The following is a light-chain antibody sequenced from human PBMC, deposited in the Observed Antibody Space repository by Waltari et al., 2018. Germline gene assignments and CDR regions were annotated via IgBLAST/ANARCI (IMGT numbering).Light chain of an antibody. Sequence: QSALTQPPSASGSPGQSVTISCTGTSSDIGGFNYVPWYQQNPGQAPKLLIYEVNKRPSGLPDRFSGSKAGNTASLTVSGLQAEDEAEYYCCSYGGRNNLLFGEGTKLTVL. V-gene: IGLV2-8*01. CDR1: SSDIGGFNY. CDR2: EVN. CDR3: CSYGGRNNLL. J-gene: IGLJ3*02.